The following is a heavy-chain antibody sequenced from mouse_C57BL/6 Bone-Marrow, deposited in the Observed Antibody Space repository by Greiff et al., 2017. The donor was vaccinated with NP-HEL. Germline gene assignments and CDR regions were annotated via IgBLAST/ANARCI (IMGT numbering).Heavy chain of an antibody. CDR3: ARSAYYGSSFYWYFDV. D-gene: IGHD1-1*01. CDR1: GYTFTSYG. J-gene: IGHJ1*03. Sequence: VQLQQSGAELARPGASVTLSCKASGYTFTSYGISWVKQRTGQGLEWIGEIYPRSGNTYYNEKFKGKATLTADKSSSTAYMELRSLTSEDSAVYFCARSAYYGSSFYWYFDVWGTGTTVTVSS. CDR2: IYPRSGNT. V-gene: IGHV1-81*01.